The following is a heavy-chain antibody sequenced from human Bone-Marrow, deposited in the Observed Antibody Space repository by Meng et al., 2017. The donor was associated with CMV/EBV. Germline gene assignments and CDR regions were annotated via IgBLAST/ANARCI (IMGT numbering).Heavy chain of an antibody. CDR3: ARSSGNYDYGSYPYYFDY. D-gene: IGHD3-16*01. CDR2: ISYDGSNK. J-gene: IGHJ4*02. CDR1: GFTFSSYA. Sequence: GGSLRLSCAASGFTFSSYAMHWVRQAPGKGLEWVAVISYDGSNKYYADSVKGRFTISRDNSKNTLYLQMNSLRAEDTAVYYCARSSGNYDYGSYPYYFDYWGQGKLVTGSS. V-gene: IGHV3-30-3*01.